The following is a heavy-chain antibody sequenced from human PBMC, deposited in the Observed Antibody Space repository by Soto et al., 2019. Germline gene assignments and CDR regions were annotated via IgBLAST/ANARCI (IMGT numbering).Heavy chain of an antibody. Sequence: GGSLRFSCTASGFTFSDSWMTWVRQAPGKGLEWVARIKPDESEKKYADSVKGRFSISRDNAKNSMYLQMDSLRGEDTAVYYCVRGGSNYASWGQGTLVTVSS. D-gene: IGHD4-4*01. J-gene: IGHJ5*02. V-gene: IGHV3-7*01. CDR1: GFTFSDSW. CDR3: VRGGSNYAS. CDR2: IKPDESEK.